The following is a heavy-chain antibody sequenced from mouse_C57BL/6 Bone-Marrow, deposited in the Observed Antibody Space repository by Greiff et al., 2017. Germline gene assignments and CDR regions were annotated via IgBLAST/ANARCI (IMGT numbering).Heavy chain of an antibody. V-gene: IGHV5-6*02. CDR3: ERRLCYGKGTGTDGFAY. J-gene: IGHJ3*01. Sequence: DVKLVESGGDLVKPGGSLKLSCAASGFTFSSYGMSWVRQTPDKGLEWVATISSGGSYTYYPDSVKGRFTISRDNAKNTLYLQMSSLKSEDTAMSDCERRLCYGKGTGTDGFAYWGQGTRVTVSA. CDR1: GFTFSSYG. D-gene: IGHD2-1*01. CDR2: ISSGGSYT.